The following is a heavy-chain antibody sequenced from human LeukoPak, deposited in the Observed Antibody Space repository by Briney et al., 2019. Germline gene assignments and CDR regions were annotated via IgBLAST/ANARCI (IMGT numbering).Heavy chain of an antibody. V-gene: IGHV3-21*01. CDR1: GFTVSSNY. D-gene: IGHD6-19*01. J-gene: IGHJ5*02. Sequence: GGSLRLSCAASGFTVSSNYMSWVRQAPGKGLEWVSSISSSSSYIYYADSVKGRFTISRDNAKNSLYLQMNSLRAEDTAVYYCARDPPGSIAVAGTAAWGQGTLVTVSS. CDR3: ARDPPGSIAVAGTAA. CDR2: ISSSSSYI.